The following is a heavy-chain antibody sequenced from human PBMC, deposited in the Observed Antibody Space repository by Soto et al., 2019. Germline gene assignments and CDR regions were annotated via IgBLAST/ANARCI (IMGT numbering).Heavy chain of an antibody. V-gene: IGHV3-9*01. CDR2: ISWNSGSI. Sequence: EVQLVESGGGLVQPGRSLRLSCAASGFTFDDYAMHWVRQAPGKGLEWVSGISWNSGSIGYADSVKGRFTISRDNAKNSLYLQMNSLRAEDTALYYCAKDMGSSGYCFDYWDQGTLVTVSS. J-gene: IGHJ4*02. CDR3: AKDMGSSGYCFDY. CDR1: GFTFDDYA. D-gene: IGHD3-22*01.